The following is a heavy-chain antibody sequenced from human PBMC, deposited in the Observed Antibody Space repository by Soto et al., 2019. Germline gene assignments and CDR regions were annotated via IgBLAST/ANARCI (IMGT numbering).Heavy chain of an antibody. D-gene: IGHD4-4*01. CDR3: ARVTATSPDASLDP. CDR2: INPNSGST. J-gene: IGHJ5*02. V-gene: IGHV1-2*04. Sequence: QVQLVQSGAEVKKPGASVNVSCRASGYTFNDYFLHWVRQAPGQGLEWMGWINPNSGSTHFAEKFGGLGTMTRDPSITTVYLVINRLRSDDTAVYYCARVTATSPDASLDPWGQGTLVTVSS. CDR1: GYTFNDYF.